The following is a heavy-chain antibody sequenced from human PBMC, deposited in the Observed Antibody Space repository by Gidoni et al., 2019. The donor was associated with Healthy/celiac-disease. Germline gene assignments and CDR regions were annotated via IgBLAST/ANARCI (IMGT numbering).Heavy chain of an antibody. CDR3: AKGAEFLEWLLLDY. J-gene: IGHJ4*02. CDR2: ISGSGGST. D-gene: IGHD3-3*01. Sequence: EVQLLESGGGLVQPGGFLRLSCAAYGFTLSSYAMSWVRQAPGKGLEWVSAISGSGGSTYNEDSVKGRFTISRDNSKNTLYLQMNSLRAEDTAVYYCAKGAEFLEWLLLDYWGQGTLVTVSS. CDR1: GFTLSSYA. V-gene: IGHV3-23*01.